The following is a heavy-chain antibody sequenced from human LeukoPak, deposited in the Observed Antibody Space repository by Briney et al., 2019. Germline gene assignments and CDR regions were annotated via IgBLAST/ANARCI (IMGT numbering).Heavy chain of an antibody. CDR3: ARGKAAGLLDWFDP. CDR2: ISSSSSTI. CDR1: GFTFSSYS. J-gene: IGHJ5*02. V-gene: IGHV3-48*01. Sequence: GGSLRLSCAASGFTFSSYSMTWVRQAPGKGLEWVSYISSSSSTIYYADSVKGRFTISRDNAKNSLYLHMESLRAEDAAFYYCARGKAAGLLDWFDPWGQGTLVTVSS. D-gene: IGHD6-13*01.